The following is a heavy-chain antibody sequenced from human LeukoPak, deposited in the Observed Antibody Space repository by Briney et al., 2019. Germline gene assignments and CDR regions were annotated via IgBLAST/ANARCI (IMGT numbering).Heavy chain of an antibody. CDR3: ASESPITIFGVVTSS. V-gene: IGHV4-31*03. D-gene: IGHD3-3*01. Sequence: KTSQTLSLTCTVSGGSISSGGYYWSWIRQHPGKGLEWIGYIYDSGSTYYNPSLKSRVTISVDTSKNQFSLKLSSVTAADTAVYYCASESPITIFGVVTSSWGQGTLVAVSS. CDR1: GGSISSGGYY. J-gene: IGHJ4*02. CDR2: IYDSGST.